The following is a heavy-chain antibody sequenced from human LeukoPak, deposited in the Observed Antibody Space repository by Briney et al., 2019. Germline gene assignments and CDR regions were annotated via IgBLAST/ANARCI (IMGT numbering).Heavy chain of an antibody. V-gene: IGHV4-38-2*02. CDR3: ARANGDYDYYFDY. J-gene: IGHJ4*02. Sequence: KPSETLSLTCTVSGYSISSGYYWGWIRQPPGKGLEWIGSIYHSGSTYYNPSLKSRVTISVNTSKNQFSLKLSSVTAADTAVYYCARANGDYDYYFDYWGQGTLVTVSS. CDR2: IYHSGST. D-gene: IGHD4-17*01. CDR1: GYSISSGYY.